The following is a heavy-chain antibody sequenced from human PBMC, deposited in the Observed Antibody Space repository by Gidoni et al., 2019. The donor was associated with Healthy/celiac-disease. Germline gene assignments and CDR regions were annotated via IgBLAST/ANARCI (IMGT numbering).Heavy chain of an antibody. CDR3: AKDSRNQLLSFSYYYYGMDV. CDR2: ISYDGSNK. Sequence: QVQLVESGGGVVQPGRSLRLSCSASGFTFSSYGMHWVRQAPGKGLEWWAVISYDGSNKYYADSVKGRFTISRDNSKNTLYLQMNSLRAEDTAVYYCAKDSRNQLLSFSYYYYGMDVWGQGTTVTVSS. J-gene: IGHJ6*02. V-gene: IGHV3-30*18. CDR1: GFTFSSYG. D-gene: IGHD2-2*01.